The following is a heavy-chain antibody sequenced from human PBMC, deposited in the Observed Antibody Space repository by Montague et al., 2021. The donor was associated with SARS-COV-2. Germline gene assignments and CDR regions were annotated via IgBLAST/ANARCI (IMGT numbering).Heavy chain of an antibody. CDR3: ARDGAQYDFWSGYYSSEAVYYYYYGMDV. CDR2: ISYDGSNK. CDR1: GFTFSSYA. V-gene: IGHV3-30-3*01. D-gene: IGHD3-3*01. Sequence: SLRLSCAASGFTFSSYAMHWVRQAPGKGLEWVAVISYDGSNKYYADSVKGRFTISRDNSKNTLYLQMNSLRAEDTAAYYCARDGAQYDFWSGYYSSEAVYYYYYGMDVWGQGTTVTVSS. J-gene: IGHJ6*02.